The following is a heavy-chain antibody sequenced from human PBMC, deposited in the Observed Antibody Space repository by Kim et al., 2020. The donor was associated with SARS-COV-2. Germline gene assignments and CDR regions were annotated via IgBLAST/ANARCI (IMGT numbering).Heavy chain of an antibody. J-gene: IGHJ6*02. D-gene: IGHD2-2*01. CDR3: ARGTLKNPFPVGYYYYYGMDV. CDR1: GGSISSGGYY. Sequence: SETLSLTCTVSGGSISSGGYYWSWIRQHPGKGLEWIGYIYYSGSTYYNPSLKSRVTISVDTSKNQFSLKLSSVTAADTAVYYCARGTLKNPFPVGYYYYYGMDVCGQGPTVTVSS. V-gene: IGHV4-31*03. CDR2: IYYSGST.